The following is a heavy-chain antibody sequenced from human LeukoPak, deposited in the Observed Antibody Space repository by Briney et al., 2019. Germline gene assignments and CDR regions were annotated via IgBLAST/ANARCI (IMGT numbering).Heavy chain of an antibody. CDR3: VKDVGAFDY. V-gene: IGHV3-74*01. CDR1: GFTFSSYW. D-gene: IGHD3-16*01. Sequence: GGSLRLSCAASGFTFSSYWMHWVRQAPGKGLVWVSRINSDGSSTSYADSVKGRFTISRDNSENTLYLQMNSLGTEDTAIYYCVKDVGAFDYWGQGTLVTVSS. CDR2: INSDGSST. J-gene: IGHJ4*02.